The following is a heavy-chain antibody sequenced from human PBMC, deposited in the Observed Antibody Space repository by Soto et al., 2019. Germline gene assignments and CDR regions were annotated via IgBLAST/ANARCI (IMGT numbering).Heavy chain of an antibody. CDR3: ARGTTVETGSY. CDR1: GYTFTSYG. V-gene: IGHV1-18*01. J-gene: IGHJ4*02. CDR2: ISAYNGNT. D-gene: IGHD4-17*01. Sequence: DSVKVSCRASGYTFTSYGINWVRQAPGQGLEWMGWISAYNGNTNYAQKPQGRVTMTTDTSTSTAYMELRSLRSDDTAVYYCARGTTVETGSYWGQGTLVTVSS.